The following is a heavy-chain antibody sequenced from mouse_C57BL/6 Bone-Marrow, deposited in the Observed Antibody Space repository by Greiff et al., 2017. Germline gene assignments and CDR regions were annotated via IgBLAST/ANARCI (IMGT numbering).Heavy chain of an antibody. CDR3: SRQVTTVLATKYFDV. CDR2: ISGGGGYT. D-gene: IGHD1-1*01. Sequence: EVQRVESGGGLVKPGGSLKLSCAASGFTFSSYTLSWVRQTPEKRLQWVAAISGGGGYTDYQDSVKGRCNISRDNVKNILYLQMSSRRSEDTALYYCSRQVTTVLATKYFDVWGTGTTVTVPA. V-gene: IGHV5-9*01. CDR1: GFTFSSYT. J-gene: IGHJ1*03.